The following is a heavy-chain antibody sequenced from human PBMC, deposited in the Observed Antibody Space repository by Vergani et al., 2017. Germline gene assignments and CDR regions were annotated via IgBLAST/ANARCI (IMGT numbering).Heavy chain of an antibody. V-gene: IGHV1-2*02. CDR1: GYTFTGYY. D-gene: IGHD3-3*02. J-gene: IGHJ4*02. CDR3: ARVSAGNPTSAIFGEVIITECTAYYFDY. CDR2: INPNSGGT. Sequence: QVQLVQSGAEVKKPGASVKVSCKASGYTFTGYYMHWVRQAPGQGLEWMGWINPNSGGTNYAQKFQGRVTMTRDTSISTAYMELSRLRSDDTAVYDCARVSAGNPTSAIFGEVIITECTAYYFDYWGQGTLGTVSS.